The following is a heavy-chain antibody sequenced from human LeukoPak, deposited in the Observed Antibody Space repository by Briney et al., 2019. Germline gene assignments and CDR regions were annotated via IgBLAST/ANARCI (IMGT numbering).Heavy chain of an antibody. D-gene: IGHD6-19*01. Sequence: PGGSLRLSCAASGFTFSSYAMSCVRQAPGKGLKWVSAISGSGGSTYYADSVKGRFNISRENSKNTLYLQMNRLRAEDTAVYYCAKSPRSGWYGDFDYWGQGTLVTVSS. J-gene: IGHJ4*02. CDR2: ISGSGGST. V-gene: IGHV3-23*01. CDR1: GFTFSSYA. CDR3: AKSPRSGWYGDFDY.